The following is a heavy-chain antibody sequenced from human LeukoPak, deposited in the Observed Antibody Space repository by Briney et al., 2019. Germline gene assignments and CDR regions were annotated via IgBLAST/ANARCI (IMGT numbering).Heavy chain of an antibody. V-gene: IGHV3-21*01. D-gene: IGHD3-22*01. CDR3: ARERTYYYDSSGYFFDY. J-gene: IGHJ4*02. CDR2: ISSSSSYI. Sequence: GGSLRLSCAASGFTFSSYSMNWVRQAPGKGLEWVSSISSSSSYIYYADSVKGRFTISRDNAKNSLYLQMNSLRAEDTAVYYCARERTYYYDSSGYFFDYWGQGTLVTVSS. CDR1: GFTFSSYS.